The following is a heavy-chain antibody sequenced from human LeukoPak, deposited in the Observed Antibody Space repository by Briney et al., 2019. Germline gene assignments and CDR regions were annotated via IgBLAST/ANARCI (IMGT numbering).Heavy chain of an antibody. CDR2: ITANGGST. J-gene: IGHJ4*02. Sequence: PGGSLRLSCSASGFTFGNYVMNWVRQAPGKGLEYVSSITANGGSTYYADSVKGRFTISRDNSKNTLYLQLSSLRGDDTAVYYCVPGIGAAATGMYYWGQGIPVTVSS. CDR1: GFTFGNYV. D-gene: IGHD6-13*01. CDR3: VPGIGAAATGMYY. V-gene: IGHV3-64D*06.